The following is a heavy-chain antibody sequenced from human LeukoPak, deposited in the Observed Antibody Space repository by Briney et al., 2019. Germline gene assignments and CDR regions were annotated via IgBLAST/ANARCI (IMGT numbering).Heavy chain of an antibody. CDR1: GYTLTELS. CDR3: ARDSSTSYYYYGMDV. Sequence: ASVKVSCKVSGYTLTELSMHWVRQAPGKGLEWMGGFDPEDGETIYAQKFQGRVTMTEDTSTDTAYMELRSLRSDDTAVYYCARDSSTSYYYYGMDVWGQGTTVTVSS. V-gene: IGHV1-24*01. CDR2: FDPEDGET. D-gene: IGHD2-2*01. J-gene: IGHJ6*02.